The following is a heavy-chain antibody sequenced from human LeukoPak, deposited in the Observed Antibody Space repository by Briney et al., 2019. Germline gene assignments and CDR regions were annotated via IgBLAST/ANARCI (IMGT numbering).Heavy chain of an antibody. Sequence: QPGGTLRLSCAASGFTFDDYAMHWVRQAPGKGLEWVSGISWNSGHRGYADSVKGRFTISRDNAKNSLYLQMKSLRTEDTALYYCAKDRRHTVSGGYFDLWGRGTLVIVSS. V-gene: IGHV3-9*01. CDR1: GFTFDDYA. J-gene: IGHJ2*01. CDR3: AKDRRHTVSGGYFDL. CDR2: ISWNSGHR. D-gene: IGHD3-10*01.